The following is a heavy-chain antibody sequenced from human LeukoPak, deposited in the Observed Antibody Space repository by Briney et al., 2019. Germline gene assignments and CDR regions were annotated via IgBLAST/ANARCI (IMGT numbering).Heavy chain of an antibody. J-gene: IGHJ6*02. CDR2: IDWDDDK. CDR1: GFSLSTSGMC. CDR3: AREVTPAPYYYYGMDV. V-gene: IGHV2-70*11. D-gene: IGHD4-11*01. Sequence: SGPTLVNPTPTLTLTCTFSGFSLSTSGMCVSWIRQPPGKALEWLSRIDWDDDKYYSTSLKTRLTISKDTSKNQVVLTMTNMDPVDTATYYCAREVTPAPYYYYGMDVWGQGTTVTVSS.